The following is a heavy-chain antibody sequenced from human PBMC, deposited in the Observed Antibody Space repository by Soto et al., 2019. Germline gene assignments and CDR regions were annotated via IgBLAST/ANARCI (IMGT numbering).Heavy chain of an antibody. CDR1: GGTFSSYT. CDR2: IIPILGIA. V-gene: IGHV1-69*02. Sequence: QVQLVQSGAEVKKPGSSVKVSCKASGGTFSSYTISWVRQAPGQGLEWMGRIIPILGIANYAQKFQGRVTITADKSTSTAYMELSSLRSEDTAVYYCAVASRSTANYYYYGMDVWGQGTTVTVSS. CDR3: AVASRSTANYYYYGMDV. J-gene: IGHJ6*02.